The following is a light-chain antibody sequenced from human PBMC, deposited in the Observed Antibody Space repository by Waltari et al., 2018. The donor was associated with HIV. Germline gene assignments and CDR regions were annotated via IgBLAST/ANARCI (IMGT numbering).Light chain of an antibody. CDR2: EVS. J-gene: IGLJ3*02. V-gene: IGLV2-14*01. CDR1: SSDVGGYNY. Sequence: QSALTQPASVSGSPGQSITISCTGTSSDVGGYNYVSWYQQHPGKAPKLMIYEVSNRPSWVSHRFSGSKSGNTASLSISVLQAGDEADYYCSSYTSSSPWVFGGGTKLTVL. CDR3: SSYTSSSPWV.